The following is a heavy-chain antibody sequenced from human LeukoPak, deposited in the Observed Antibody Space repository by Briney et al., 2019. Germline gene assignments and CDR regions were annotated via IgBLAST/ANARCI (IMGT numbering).Heavy chain of an antibody. V-gene: IGHV3-23*01. J-gene: IGHJ4*02. CDR1: GFSFRSYA. D-gene: IGHD6-13*01. Sequence: GGSLRLSCAASGFSFRSYAMSWVRQAPGKGLEWVSAISGSGGSTYYPDPVKRRSTTSRDNSKNTLYLQMNSLRAEDTAVYYCAKDQVKQQLVKTRFDYWGQGTLVTVSS. CDR3: AKDQVKQQLVKTRFDY. CDR2: ISGSGGST.